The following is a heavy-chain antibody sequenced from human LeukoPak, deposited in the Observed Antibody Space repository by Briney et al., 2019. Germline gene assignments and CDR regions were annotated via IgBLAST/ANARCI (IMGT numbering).Heavy chain of an antibody. J-gene: IGHJ4*02. CDR2: ITGSGDYT. Sequence: GGSLRLSCAASGFTFSSYSMNWVRQAPGKGLEWVSAITGSGDYTYYADSVKGRFTISRDNSKNTLYLKMNSLRAEDTAVYYCTRDVASSTYHFDSSGLLDYWGRGTLVTVSS. V-gene: IGHV3-21*01. CDR1: GFTFSSYS. D-gene: IGHD3-22*01. CDR3: TRDVASSTYHFDSSGLLDY.